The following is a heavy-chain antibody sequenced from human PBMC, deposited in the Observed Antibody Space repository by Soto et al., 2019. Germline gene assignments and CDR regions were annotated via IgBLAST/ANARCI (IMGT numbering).Heavy chain of an antibody. CDR1: GFTFSSYG. V-gene: IGHV3-30*18. Sequence: QVQLVESGGGVVQPGRSLRLSCAASGFTFSSYGMHWVRQAPRQGLEWVAAISYDGSNKYYADSVKGRFTISRDNSKNTLYLKRNSLRAEDTAVYYCEKDGYYDLWSGYPAAENWCDPWVQGTLVSVSS. CDR3: EKDGYYDLWSGYPAAENWCDP. D-gene: IGHD3-3*01. CDR2: ISYDGSNK. J-gene: IGHJ5*02.